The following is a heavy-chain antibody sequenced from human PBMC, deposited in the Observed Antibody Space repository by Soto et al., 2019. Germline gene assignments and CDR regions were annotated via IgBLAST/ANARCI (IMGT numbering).Heavy chain of an antibody. CDR2: IYYSGST. V-gene: IGHV4-39*01. D-gene: IGHD2-21*02. J-gene: IGHJ6*03. CDR3: ARGGDHYYYYMDV. Sequence: SETLSLTCTVSGGSISSSSYYWGWIRQPLGKLLAWIGSIYYSGSTYYNPSLKSRVTISVDTSKNQFSLKLSSVTAADTAVYYCARGGDHYYYYMDVWGKGTTVTVSS. CDR1: GGSISSSSYY.